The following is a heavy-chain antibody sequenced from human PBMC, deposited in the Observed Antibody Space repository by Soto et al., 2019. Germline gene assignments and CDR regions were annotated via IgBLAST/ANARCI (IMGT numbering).Heavy chain of an antibody. CDR1: GGTFSSYT. J-gene: IGHJ5*01. V-gene: IGHV1-69*08. D-gene: IGHD6-19*01. CDR3: ARDQNRLSGWYGS. CDR2: IIPILGIA. Sequence: QVQLVQSGAEVKKPGSSVKVSCKASGGTFSSYTISWVRQAPGQGLEWMGRIIPILGIANYAQKFQGRVTITADKSTSTAYMEQSSLRSEDTAVYYCARDQNRLSGWYGSWGQGALVTVSS.